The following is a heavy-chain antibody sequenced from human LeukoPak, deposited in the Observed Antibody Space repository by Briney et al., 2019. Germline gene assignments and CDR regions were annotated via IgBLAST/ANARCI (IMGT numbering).Heavy chain of an antibody. CDR2: INQGGNDR. D-gene: IGHD3-22*01. CDR3: ATTPYYYDSSGYYYY. Sequence: SGGSLRLSCAASGFTFSSHWMSWVRQAPGKGLEWVANINQGGNDRNYVDSVKGRFTISRDNAQNSLYLQMDSLRVEDTAVYYCATTPYYYDSSGYYYYWGQGTLVTVSS. J-gene: IGHJ4*02. CDR1: GFTFSSHW. V-gene: IGHV3-7*03.